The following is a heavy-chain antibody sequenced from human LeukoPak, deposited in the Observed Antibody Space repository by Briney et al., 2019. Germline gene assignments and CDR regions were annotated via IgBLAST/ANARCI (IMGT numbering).Heavy chain of an antibody. V-gene: IGHV4-39*01. CDR3: ARIFFRGYSSSPPD. D-gene: IGHD6-6*01. CDR1: GGSISSNGYF. Sequence: SETLSLTCTVSGGSISSNGYFWGWIRQPPGKGLEWIGTVSYSESTSYNPSLKSRVTISVDTSKNQFSLKLSSVTAADTAVYYCARIFFRGYSSSPPDWSRGTLVTVSS. CDR2: VSYSEST. J-gene: IGHJ4*02.